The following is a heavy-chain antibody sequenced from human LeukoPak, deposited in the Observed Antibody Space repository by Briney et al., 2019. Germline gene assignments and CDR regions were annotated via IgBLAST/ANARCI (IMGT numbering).Heavy chain of an antibody. CDR3: ARDPPGSTTYYYGMDV. J-gene: IGHJ6*02. V-gene: IGHV3-48*04. Sequence: TGGSLRLSCAASGFTFSSYSMNWVRQAPGKGLEWVSYISSSGSTIYYADSVKGRFTISRDNAKNSLYLQMNSLRAEDTAVYYCARDPPGSTTYYYGMDVWGQGTTVTVSS. CDR1: GFTFSSYS. CDR2: ISSSGSTI. D-gene: IGHD2-2*01.